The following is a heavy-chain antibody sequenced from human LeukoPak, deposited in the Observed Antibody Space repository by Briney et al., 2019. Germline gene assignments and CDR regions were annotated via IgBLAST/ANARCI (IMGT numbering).Heavy chain of an antibody. J-gene: IGHJ4*02. D-gene: IGHD4-17*01. Sequence: XGSLRLSCAASGFTFSSYWMHWVRQAPGKGLVWVSRINSDGSSTSYADSVKGRFTISRDNAKNTLYLQMNSLRAEDTAVYCCARDTDTVTTILDYWGQGTLVTVSS. CDR2: INSDGSST. CDR1: GFTFSSYW. V-gene: IGHV3-74*01. CDR3: ARDTDTVTTILDY.